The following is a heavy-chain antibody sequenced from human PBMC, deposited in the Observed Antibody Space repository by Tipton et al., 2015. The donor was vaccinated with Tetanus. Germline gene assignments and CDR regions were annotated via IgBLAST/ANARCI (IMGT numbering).Heavy chain of an antibody. D-gene: IGHD6-19*01. V-gene: IGHV4-31*03. CDR2: IYFSGST. Sequence: TLSLTCTVSGGSISSGGYYWSWIRQHPGKGLEWIGHIYFSGSTYYNPSLKSRLSMSVDTSKNHFPLKLSSVTAADSAVYYCARGGSDWSWYLQHWGQGTLVTVSS. CDR1: GGSISSGGYY. CDR3: ARGGSDWSWYLQH. J-gene: IGHJ1*01.